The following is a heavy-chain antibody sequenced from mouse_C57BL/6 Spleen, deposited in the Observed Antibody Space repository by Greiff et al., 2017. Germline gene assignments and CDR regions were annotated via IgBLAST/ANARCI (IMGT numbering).Heavy chain of an antibody. CDR2: IDPSDSET. J-gene: IGHJ3*01. D-gene: IGHD1-1*01. V-gene: IGHV1-52*01. CDR1: GYTFTSYW. Sequence: QVQLQQPGAELVRPGSSVKLSCKASGYTFTSYWMHWVKQRPIQGLEWIGKIDPSDSETHYNQKFKDKATLTVDKSSSTAYMQLSSLTSEDSSVYYCARRGGDYYGFAYWGQGTLVTVSA. CDR3: ARRGGDYYGFAY.